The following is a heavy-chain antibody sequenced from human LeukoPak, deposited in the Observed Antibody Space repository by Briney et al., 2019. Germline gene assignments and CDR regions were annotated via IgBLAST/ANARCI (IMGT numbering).Heavy chain of an antibody. Sequence: PGGSLRLSCAASGFTFSNYGMHWVGQAPGKGLAWVAVISYDGSNKYYADSVKGRFTISRDNSKNTLYLQMNSLRAEDTAVHYYAKFVSGSYSYYYYGVDVWGQGTTVTVSS. CDR3: AKFVSGSYSYYYYGVDV. D-gene: IGHD1-26*01. CDR1: GFTFSNYG. J-gene: IGHJ6*02. V-gene: IGHV3-30*18. CDR2: ISYDGSNK.